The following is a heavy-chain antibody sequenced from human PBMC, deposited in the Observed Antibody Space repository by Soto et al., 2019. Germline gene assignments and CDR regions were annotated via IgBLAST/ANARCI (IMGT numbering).Heavy chain of an antibody. Sequence: ASVKVSCKVAGYTFNGYGISWMRQAPGQGLEWMGWVSGNNGDTKYVEKYQGRVTMTIDTSTSTAYMELRSLRSDDTAVYYCAREVQDIVVVPAAPRKYYYYFYMVVWGKGTTVTVS. CDR1: GYTFNGYG. V-gene: IGHV1-18*01. J-gene: IGHJ6*03. CDR2: VSGNNGDT. CDR3: AREVQDIVVVPAAPRKYYYYFYMVV. D-gene: IGHD2-2*01.